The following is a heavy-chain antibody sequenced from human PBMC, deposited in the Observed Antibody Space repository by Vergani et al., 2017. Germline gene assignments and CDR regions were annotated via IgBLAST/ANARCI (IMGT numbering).Heavy chain of an antibody. Sequence: QVQLLESGPGLLKPSETLSLTCSVSGYSITSGYYWGWIRQPPGRGLEWIGSIYHTGSAYYNPSHKSRVTVSVDTSMNQVSLKLNSVTAADTAVYYCVRTVARWFGETKDGGWFDPWGQGTLVTVTS. J-gene: IGHJ5*02. CDR1: GYSITSGYY. CDR3: VRTVARWFGETKDGGWFDP. V-gene: IGHV4-38-2*01. CDR2: IYHTGSA. D-gene: IGHD3-10*01.